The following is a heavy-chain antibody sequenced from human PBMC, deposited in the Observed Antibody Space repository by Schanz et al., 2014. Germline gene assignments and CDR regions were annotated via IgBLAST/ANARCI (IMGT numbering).Heavy chain of an antibody. CDR2: ITIGSNYI. V-gene: IGHV3-21*02. CDR3: ARSYHDDDDYTRALDM. CDR1: GFTFSSYS. Sequence: EVRLVESGGGLVKPGGSLRLSCAASGFTFSSYSMSWVRQAPGKGLEWVSSITIGSNYIYYTDSVKGRFTISRDNAQNSLFLQMNSLRVEDTAVYYCARSYHDDDDYTRALDMWGQGTMVTVSS. J-gene: IGHJ3*02. D-gene: IGHD3-16*01.